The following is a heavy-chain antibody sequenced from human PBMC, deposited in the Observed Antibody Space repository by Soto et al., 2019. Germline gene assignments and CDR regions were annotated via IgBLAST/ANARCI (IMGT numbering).Heavy chain of an antibody. Sequence: SVKVSCKASGGTFSSYAISWVRQAPGQGLEWMGGIIPIFGTANYAQKFQGRVTITADKSTSTAYMELSSLRSEDTAMYYCARHLRDEYCSGGSCDTMGRYWFDPWGQGTLVTVSS. CDR3: ARHLRDEYCSGGSCDTMGRYWFDP. D-gene: IGHD2-15*01. CDR2: IIPIFGTA. CDR1: GGTFSSYA. J-gene: IGHJ5*02. V-gene: IGHV1-69*06.